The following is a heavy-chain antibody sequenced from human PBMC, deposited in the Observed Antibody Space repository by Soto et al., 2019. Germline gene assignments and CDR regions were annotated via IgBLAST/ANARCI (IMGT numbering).Heavy chain of an antibody. Sequence: ASVKVSCKASGYTFTTYGISWVRQAPGQGLEWMGWISAYNGHTNYAPKFQGRVTMTTDTSTTTAYMDLRSLRSDDTAVYYCARDGFYRSSLNDYWGQGTLVTVSS. V-gene: IGHV1-18*01. J-gene: IGHJ4*02. CDR3: ARDGFYRSSLNDY. CDR1: GYTFTTYG. D-gene: IGHD6-6*01. CDR2: ISAYNGHT.